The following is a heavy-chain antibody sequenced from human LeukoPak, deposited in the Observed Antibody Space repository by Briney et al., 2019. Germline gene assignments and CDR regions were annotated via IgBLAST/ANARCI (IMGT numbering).Heavy chain of an antibody. J-gene: IGHJ4*02. CDR2: INHSGST. CDR3: ASETGDLDY. Sequence: SETLSLTCAVYGGSLSGYYWSWIRQPPGKGLEWIGEINHSGSTNYNPSLKSRVTISVDTSKNQFSLKLSSVTAADTAVYYCASETGDLDYWGQGTLVTVSS. CDR1: GGSLSGYY. D-gene: IGHD7-27*01. V-gene: IGHV4-34*01.